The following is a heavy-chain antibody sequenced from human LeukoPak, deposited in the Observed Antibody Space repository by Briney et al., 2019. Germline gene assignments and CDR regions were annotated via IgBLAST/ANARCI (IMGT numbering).Heavy chain of an antibody. J-gene: IGHJ4*02. CDR2: VYYSGTT. D-gene: IGHD6-13*01. CDR1: GGSISSYY. Sequence: SETLSLTCTVSGGSISSYYWSWIRQPPGKGLEWIGYVYYSGTTNYNPSLKSRVTISVDTSKNQFSLKLSSVTAADTAVYYCARGVYIAAAQYGYWGQGTLVTVSS. CDR3: ARGVYIAAAQYGY. V-gene: IGHV4-59*01.